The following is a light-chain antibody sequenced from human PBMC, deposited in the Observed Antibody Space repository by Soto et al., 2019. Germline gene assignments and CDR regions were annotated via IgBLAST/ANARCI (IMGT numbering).Light chain of an antibody. CDR2: RNN. CDR3: AAWDDSLNGPV. J-gene: IGLJ2*01. CDR1: SSNIGSNT. Sequence: QSVLTQPPSASGTPGQRVTISCSGSSSNIGSNTVNWYQQLQGTAPKLLIYRNNQRPSGVPDRFSGSKSGTSASLAISGLQSEDEADYYCAAWDDSLNGPVFGGGTKLTVL. V-gene: IGLV1-44*01.